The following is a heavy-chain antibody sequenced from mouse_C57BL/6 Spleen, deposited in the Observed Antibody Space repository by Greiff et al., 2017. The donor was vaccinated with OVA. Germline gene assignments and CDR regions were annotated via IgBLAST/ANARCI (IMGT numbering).Heavy chain of an antibody. Sequence: QVQLQQPGAELVKPGASVKMSCKASGYTFTSYWITWVKQRPGQGLEWIGDIYPGSGSTNYNEKFKSKATLTGDTSSSTAYMQLSSLTSEDSAVYYGARRDYYGSSYWYFDVWGTGTTVTVSS. CDR3: ARRDYYGSSYWYFDV. CDR1: GYTFTSYW. J-gene: IGHJ1*03. D-gene: IGHD1-1*01. CDR2: IYPGSGST. V-gene: IGHV1-55*01.